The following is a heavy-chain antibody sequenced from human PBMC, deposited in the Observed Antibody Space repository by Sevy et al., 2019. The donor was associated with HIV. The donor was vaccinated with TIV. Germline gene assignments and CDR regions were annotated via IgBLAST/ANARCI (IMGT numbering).Heavy chain of an antibody. Sequence: GGFLRLSCAASGFTFSSYWMSWVRQAPGKGLEWVANIKQDGSEKYYLDSVKGRFTISRDNAKNSLYLQMNSLRAEDTAVYYCARVGHTGEYYFDYWGQGTLVTVSS. D-gene: IGHD1-26*01. CDR3: ARVGHTGEYYFDY. V-gene: IGHV3-7*01. CDR2: IKQDGSEK. J-gene: IGHJ4*02. CDR1: GFTFSSYW.